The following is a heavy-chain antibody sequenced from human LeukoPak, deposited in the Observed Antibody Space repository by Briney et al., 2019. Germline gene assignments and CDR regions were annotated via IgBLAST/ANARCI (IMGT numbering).Heavy chain of an antibody. V-gene: IGHV3-20*04. D-gene: IGHD5-24*01. CDR1: GFTFDDYG. J-gene: IGHJ5*02. Sequence: GGSLRLSCAASGFTFDDYGMNWVRQAPGKGLEWVSGINWNGEYIGYADSVKGRFPISRDRDKTSLYLQMKSLRAEDTAFYYCVRVLYTANYPRRFDPWGQGTLVTVSS. CDR3: VRVLYTANYPRRFDP. CDR2: INWNGEYI.